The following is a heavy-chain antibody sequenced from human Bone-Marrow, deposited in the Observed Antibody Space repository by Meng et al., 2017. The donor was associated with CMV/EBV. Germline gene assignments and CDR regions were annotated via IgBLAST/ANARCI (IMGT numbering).Heavy chain of an antibody. CDR2: IRSKAYGGTT. J-gene: IGHJ4*02. V-gene: IGHV3-49*04. CDR3: TRDETYYDFWSGYCFDY. Sequence: GESLKISCAASGFTFSNYGMHWVRQAPGKGLEWVGFIRSKAYGGTTEYAASVKGRFTISRDDSKSIAYLQMNSLKTEDTAVYYCTRDETYYDFWSGYCFDYWGQGTLVTVSS. D-gene: IGHD3-3*01. CDR1: GFTFSNYG.